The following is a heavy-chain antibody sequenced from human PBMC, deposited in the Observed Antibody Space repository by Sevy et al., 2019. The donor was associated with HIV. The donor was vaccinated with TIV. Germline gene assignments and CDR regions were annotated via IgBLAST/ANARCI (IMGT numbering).Heavy chain of an antibody. CDR3: AREGCTKPHDY. V-gene: IGHV3-23*01. J-gene: IGHJ4*02. CDR1: GFTFSKYS. D-gene: IGHD2-8*01. Sequence: GGSLRLSCAASGFTFSKYSMSRVRQPPGKGLEWVSTLSFGCGEINYADSVKGRFTISRDNSKSSVYLQTNNLRPEDTAVYYCAREGCTKPHDYWGQGSLVTVSS. CDR2: LSFGCGEI.